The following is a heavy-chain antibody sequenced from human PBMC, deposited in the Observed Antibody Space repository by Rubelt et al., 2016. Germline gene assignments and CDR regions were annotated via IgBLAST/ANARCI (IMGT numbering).Heavy chain of an antibody. J-gene: IGHJ4*02. V-gene: IGHV4-39*07. Sequence: QVQLQESGPGLVKPSETLSLTCTVSGASISSRSYYWGWLRQHPGTGMEWIGDINPSGIPHSNPSPKHHTTLSVDKSKKQFSRKQSSVTAADTAVYYCASSNDYIWGSPDSWGQGTLVTVSS. CDR2: INPSGIP. CDR3: ASSNDYIWGSPDS. CDR1: GASISSRSYY. D-gene: IGHD3-16*01.